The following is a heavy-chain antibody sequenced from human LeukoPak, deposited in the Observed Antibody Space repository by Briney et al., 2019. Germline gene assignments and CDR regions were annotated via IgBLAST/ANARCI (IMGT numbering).Heavy chain of an antibody. D-gene: IGHD3-3*01. CDR2: VSYTGST. CDR1: GGSVSSGSYY. CDR3: ASLGYYDFWSGYSPHYYYYGMDV. J-gene: IGHJ6*02. Sequence: PSETLSLTCTVSGGSVSSGSYYWTWIRQPPGKGLEWIGYVSYTGSTNYNPSLKSRVTISVDTSKNQFSLKLSSVTAADTAVYYCASLGYYDFWSGYSPHYYYYGMDVWGQGTTVTVSS. V-gene: IGHV4-61*01.